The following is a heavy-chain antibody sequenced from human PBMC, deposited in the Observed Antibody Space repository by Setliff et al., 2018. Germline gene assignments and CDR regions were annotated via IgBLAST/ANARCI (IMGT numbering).Heavy chain of an antibody. CDR3: GRSEAYNWFDP. CDR2: IFSSGSP. V-gene: IGHV4-4*08. J-gene: IGHJ5*02. Sequence: SETLSLTCSVSGGSISGYYWSWIRQPAGKGLEWIGYIFSSGSPNYHPSLKSRVTISVDTSKNQFSLKLSSVTAADTAVYYCGRSEAYNWFDPWGKGTLVTSPQ. CDR1: GGSISGYY.